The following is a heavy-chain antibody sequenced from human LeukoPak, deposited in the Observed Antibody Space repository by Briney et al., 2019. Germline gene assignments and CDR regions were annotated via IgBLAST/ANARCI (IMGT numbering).Heavy chain of an antibody. J-gene: IGHJ4*02. CDR3: TRDRGRWLRDFYFDY. V-gene: IGHV3-49*03. D-gene: IGHD5-24*01. Sequence: PGRSLRLSCTASGLTFGDYAMSWFRQAPGKGREWVGFIRSKAYGGTTEYAASVKGRFTISRDDSKSIAYLQMNSLKTEDTAVYYCTRDRGRWLRDFYFDYWGQGTLVTVSS. CDR2: IRSKAYGGTT. CDR1: GLTFGDYA.